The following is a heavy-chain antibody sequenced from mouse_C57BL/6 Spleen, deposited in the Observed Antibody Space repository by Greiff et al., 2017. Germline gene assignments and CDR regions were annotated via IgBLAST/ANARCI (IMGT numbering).Heavy chain of an antibody. D-gene: IGHD1-1*01. CDR3: ASWGFITTVVATGYFDY. V-gene: IGHV1-53*01. J-gene: IGHJ2*01. CDR2: INPSNGGT. CDR1: GYTFTSYW. Sequence: QVHVKQPGTELVKPGASVKLSCKASGYTFTSYWMHWVKQRPGQGLEWIGNINPSNGGTNYNEKFKSKATLTVDKSSSTAYMQLSSLTSEDSAVYYCASWGFITTVVATGYFDYWGQGTTLTVSS.